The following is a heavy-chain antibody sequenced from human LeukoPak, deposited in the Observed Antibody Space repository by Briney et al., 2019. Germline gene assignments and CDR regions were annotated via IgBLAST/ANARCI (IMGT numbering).Heavy chain of an antibody. CDR3: ASVRLPGDAFDI. V-gene: IGHV3-30*03. CDR1: GFTFSSFG. Sequence: PGRSLRLSCAASGFTFSSFGMHWVRQAPGKGLEWVAVVSYDESHKYYADSVKGRFTISRDNAKNTVYLQMNSLRVEDTAMYFCASVRLPGDAFDIWGQGTRVTVSS. CDR2: VSYDESHK. J-gene: IGHJ3*02.